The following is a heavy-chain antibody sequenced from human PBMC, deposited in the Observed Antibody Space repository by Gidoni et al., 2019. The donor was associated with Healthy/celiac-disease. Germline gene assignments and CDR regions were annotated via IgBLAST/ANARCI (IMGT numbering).Heavy chain of an antibody. CDR1: GFTFSNSN. CDR2: ISSSSSHI. CDR3: ARATWSSDAFDI. D-gene: IGHD2-8*01. J-gene: IGHJ3*02. V-gene: IGHV3-21*01. Sequence: EVQLVESGGGLVKPGGSLRPPCAASGFTFSNSNMNWVRQAPGKGLGWVSSISSSSSHIYYADLVKGRFTISRDNAKKSLYLQLNSLRAEDTAVYYCARATWSSDAFDIWGQGTMVTVSS.